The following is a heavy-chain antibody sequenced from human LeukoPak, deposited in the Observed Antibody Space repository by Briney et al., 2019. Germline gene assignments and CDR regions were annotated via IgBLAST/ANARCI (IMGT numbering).Heavy chain of an antibody. V-gene: IGHV1-46*01. Sequence: ASVKVSCKASGYTFTSYYMHWVRQTPGQGLEWMGLINPSGGRTTYAQKFQGRVTLTRDMSTSTVYMELSSLRSEDTAVYYCARGYNSGWRIAFGIWGQGTMVTVSS. CDR1: GYTFTSYY. CDR3: ARGYNSGWRIAFGI. D-gene: IGHD6-19*01. CDR2: INPSGGRT. J-gene: IGHJ3*02.